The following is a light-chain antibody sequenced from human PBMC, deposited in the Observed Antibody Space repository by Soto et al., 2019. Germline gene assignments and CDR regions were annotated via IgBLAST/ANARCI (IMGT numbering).Light chain of an antibody. Sequence: QSVLTQPPSVSGAPGQRVTISCTGSSSNIGAGYDVHWYQQLPGTAPKLLIYGNSNRPSGVPDRFSGSKSGTSASLAITGRQAEDEADYYCQSYDSSLRAYVVFGRGTKVTVL. CDR2: GNS. J-gene: IGLJ2*01. CDR3: QSYDSSLRAYVV. CDR1: SSNIGAGYD. V-gene: IGLV1-40*01.